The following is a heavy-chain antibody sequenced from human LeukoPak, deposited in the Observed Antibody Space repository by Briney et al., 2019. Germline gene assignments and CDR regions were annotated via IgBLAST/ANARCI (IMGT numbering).Heavy chain of an antibody. CDR3: ALPLRDGDFYFDY. D-gene: IGHD4-17*01. CDR1: GFTFRNYW. CDR2: IHRDGRST. V-gene: IGHV3-74*01. Sequence: GGSLRLSCAASGFTFRNYWMHWVRQAPGKGLVWVSRIHRDGRSTNYADSVKGRFTISRDNAKNTVLLQMNSLRAEDTAVYYCALPLRDGDFYFDYWGQGALVTVSS. J-gene: IGHJ4*02.